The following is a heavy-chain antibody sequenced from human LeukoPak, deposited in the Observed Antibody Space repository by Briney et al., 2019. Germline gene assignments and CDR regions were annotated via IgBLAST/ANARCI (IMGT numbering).Heavy chain of an antibody. V-gene: IGHV5-51*01. Sequence: HGESLKISCKGSGYSFTSYWIGWVRQMPGKGLGWMGIIYPGDSDTRYSPSFQGQVTISADKSISTAYLQWSSLKASDTAMYYCARIPEVSSSSNYYYYYMDVWGKGTTVTVSS. D-gene: IGHD6-6*01. J-gene: IGHJ6*03. CDR2: IYPGDSDT. CDR1: GYSFTSYW. CDR3: ARIPEVSSSSNYYYYYMDV.